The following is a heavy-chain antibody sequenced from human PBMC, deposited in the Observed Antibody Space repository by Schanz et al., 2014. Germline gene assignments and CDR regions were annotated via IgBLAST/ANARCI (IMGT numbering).Heavy chain of an antibody. CDR2: LYIRST. V-gene: IGHV3-53*01. Sequence: EVQLVESGGGLIHPGGSLRLSCAVSGFTVNTNYMTWVRQAPGKGLECVSILYIRSTYYADSVKGRFTISRDNAKNSLYLEMTSLRGEDTAVYYCARENLNWEAFDIWGQGTVVTVSS. CDR1: GFTVNTNY. J-gene: IGHJ3*02. D-gene: IGHD7-27*01. CDR3: ARENLNWEAFDI.